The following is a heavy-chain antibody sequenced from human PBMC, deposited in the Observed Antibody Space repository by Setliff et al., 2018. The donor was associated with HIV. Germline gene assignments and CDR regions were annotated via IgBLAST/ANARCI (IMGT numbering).Heavy chain of an antibody. D-gene: IGHD3-22*01. J-gene: IGHJ4*02. CDR2: ISNSGTTI. Sequence: GGSLRLSCAASGFTFSNYEMNWVRQAPGKGLEWVSYISNSGTTIYYADSVKGRFTISRDNAKNSLYPQMNSLRAEDTAVYYCARPNYYDSSGSFDYWGQGTLVTV. CDR3: ARPNYYDSSGSFDY. V-gene: IGHV3-48*03. CDR1: GFTFSNYE.